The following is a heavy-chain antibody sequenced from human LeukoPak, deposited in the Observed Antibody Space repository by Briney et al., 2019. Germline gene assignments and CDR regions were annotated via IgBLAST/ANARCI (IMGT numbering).Heavy chain of an antibody. J-gene: IGHJ4*02. CDR1: GGTFSSYA. V-gene: IGHV1-69*05. D-gene: IGHD3-10*01. CDR2: IIPIFGTA. Sequence: ASVKVSCKASGGTFSSYAISWVRQAPGQGLEWMGGIIPIFGTANYAQKFQGRVTITTDESTSTAYMELSSLRSEDTAAYYCARDKSYYYGSGKPSYFGYWGQGTLVTVSS. CDR3: ARDKSYYYGSGKPSYFGY.